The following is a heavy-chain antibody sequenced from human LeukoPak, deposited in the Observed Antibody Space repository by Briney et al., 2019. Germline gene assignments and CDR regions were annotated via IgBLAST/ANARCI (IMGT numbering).Heavy chain of an antibody. V-gene: IGHV1-18*01. J-gene: IGHJ6*02. CDR2: ISAYNGNR. Sequence: GASVKVSCKASGYTFTSYGISWVRQAPGQGLEWMGWISAYNGNRNFAHKLQGRVTMTTDTSTSTAYMELRSLRSDDTAVYYCARATMIVVVSDGMDVWGQGTTVTISS. D-gene: IGHD3-22*01. CDR3: ARATMIVVVSDGMDV. CDR1: GYTFTSYG.